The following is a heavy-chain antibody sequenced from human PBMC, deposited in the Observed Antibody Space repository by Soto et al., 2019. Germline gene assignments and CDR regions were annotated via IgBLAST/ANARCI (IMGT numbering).Heavy chain of an antibody. J-gene: IGHJ4*02. Sequence: PGGSLRLSCAASGFTFSSYWMSWVRQAPGKGLEWVANIKQDGSEKYYVDSVKGRFTISRDNAKNSLYLQMNSLRAEDTAVYYCARDSSSGWLQASQPYYFDYWGQGTLVTVSS. CDR3: ARDSSSGWLQASQPYYFDY. CDR2: IKQDGSEK. D-gene: IGHD6-19*01. CDR1: GFTFSSYW. V-gene: IGHV3-7*01.